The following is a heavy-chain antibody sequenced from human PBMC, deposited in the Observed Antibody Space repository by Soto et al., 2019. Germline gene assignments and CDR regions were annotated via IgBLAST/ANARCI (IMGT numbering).Heavy chain of an antibody. Sequence: EVQLVESGGGLVQPGGSLRLSCAASGFTVSSNYMSWVRQAPGKGLEWVSVIYSGGSTYYADSVKGRFTISRDNSKNTLYLQMNSLRAEDTAVYYCARVKSSGWPRYYMDVWGKGTTVTVSS. CDR2: IYSGGST. D-gene: IGHD6-19*01. J-gene: IGHJ6*03. V-gene: IGHV3-66*01. CDR1: GFTVSSNY. CDR3: ARVKSSGWPRYYMDV.